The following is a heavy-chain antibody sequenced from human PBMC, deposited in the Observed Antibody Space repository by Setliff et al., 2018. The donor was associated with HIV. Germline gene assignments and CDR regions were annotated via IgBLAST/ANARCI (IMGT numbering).Heavy chain of an antibody. V-gene: IGHV1-18*01. CDR1: GYSFSTYG. CDR3: ARDIRYPGYSSGWFDY. CDR2: ISDDNGKT. J-gene: IGHJ4*02. D-gene: IGHD6-19*01. Sequence: ASVKVSCKASGYSFSTYGISWVRQAPGQGLEWMGRISDDNGKTYYAQKFQGRVTMTTDTSTSTAYMEPRSLRSDDTAVYHCARDIRYPGYSSGWFDYWGQGTLVTVPQ.